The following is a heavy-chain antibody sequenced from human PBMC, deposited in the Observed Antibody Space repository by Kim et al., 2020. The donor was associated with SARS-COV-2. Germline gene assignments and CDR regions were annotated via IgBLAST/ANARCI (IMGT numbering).Heavy chain of an antibody. CDR3: AKDMGGTSTNCRYNWFGP. Sequence: KGRFTISRDNSKNSLYLQMHSLRTEDTALYYCAKDMGGTSTNCRYNWFGPWGQGTLVTVSS. J-gene: IGHJ5*02. V-gene: IGHV3-43*01. D-gene: IGHD2-2*01.